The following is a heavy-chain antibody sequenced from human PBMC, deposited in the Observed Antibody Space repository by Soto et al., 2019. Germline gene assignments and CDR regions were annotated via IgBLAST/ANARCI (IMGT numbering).Heavy chain of an antibody. CDR1: GGSISSGGYY. D-gene: IGHD3-10*01. CDR3: AREPNYYGSGSYYKVSHYYSMDV. CDR2: IYYSGST. V-gene: IGHV4-31*03. J-gene: IGHJ6*03. Sequence: QVQLQESGPGLVKPSQTLSLTCTVSGGSISSGGYYWSWIRQHPGKGLEWIGYIYYSGSTYYNPSLKSRVTISVDTSKNQFSLKLSSVTAADTAVYYCAREPNYYGSGSYYKVSHYYSMDVWGKGTTVTVSS.